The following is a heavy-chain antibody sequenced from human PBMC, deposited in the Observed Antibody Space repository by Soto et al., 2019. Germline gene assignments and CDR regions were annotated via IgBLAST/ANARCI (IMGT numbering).Heavy chain of an antibody. Sequence: PGESLKISCKGSGYSFTSYWIGWVRQMPGKGLEWMGIIYPGDSDTRYSPSFQGQVTISADKSISTAYLQWSSLKASDTAMYYCARQYYGSGSYPYYYGMDVWGQGTTVTVSS. CDR3: ARQYYGSGSYPYYYGMDV. CDR2: IYPGDSDT. CDR1: GYSFTSYW. D-gene: IGHD3-10*01. V-gene: IGHV5-51*01. J-gene: IGHJ6*02.